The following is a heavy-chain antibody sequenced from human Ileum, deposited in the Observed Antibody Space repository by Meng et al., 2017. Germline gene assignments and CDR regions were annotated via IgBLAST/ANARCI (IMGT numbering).Heavy chain of an antibody. CDR1: GYTFTKNG. V-gene: IGHV7-4-1*02. Sequence: VQPVQSGSELKKPGASVKISCKASGYTFTKNGMNWVRQAPGQGLEWIGWINTDTGNPTYAQGFTGRFVFSLDTSVSTAYLQISSLKTEDTAVYYCAREPQRFDYWGQGTLVTVSS. CDR2: INTDTGNP. J-gene: IGHJ4*02. CDR3: AREPQRFDY.